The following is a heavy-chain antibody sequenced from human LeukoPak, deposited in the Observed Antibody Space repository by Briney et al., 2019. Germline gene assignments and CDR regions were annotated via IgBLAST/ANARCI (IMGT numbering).Heavy chain of an antibody. V-gene: IGHV7-4-1*02. J-gene: IGHJ4*02. CDR3: VSGYSYGSFDY. Sequence: ASVKVSCKASGGTFSSYAISWVRQAPGQGLEWMGWINTNTGNPTYAQGFTGRFVFSLDTSVSTAYLQISSLKAEDTAVYYCVSGYSYGSFDYWGQGTLVTVSS. D-gene: IGHD5-18*01. CDR1: GGTFSSYA. CDR2: INTNTGNP.